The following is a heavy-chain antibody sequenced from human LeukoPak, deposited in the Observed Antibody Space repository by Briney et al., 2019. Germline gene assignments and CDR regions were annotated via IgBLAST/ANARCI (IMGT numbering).Heavy chain of an antibody. CDR2: ISRSSTYI. Sequence: PGGSLRLSCAASGFTFSNYSMNWVRQAPGRGLEWVSSISRSSTYIYYADSVKGRFTISRDNSKNTLYLQMNSLRAEDTAVYYCARRAGAYSHPYDYWGQGTLVTVSS. J-gene: IGHJ4*02. CDR3: ARRAGAYSHPYDY. V-gene: IGHV3-21*04. D-gene: IGHD4/OR15-4a*01. CDR1: GFTFSNYS.